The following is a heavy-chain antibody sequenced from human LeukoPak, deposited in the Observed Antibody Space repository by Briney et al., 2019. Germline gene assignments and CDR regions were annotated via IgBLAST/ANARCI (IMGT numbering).Heavy chain of an antibody. J-gene: IGHJ4*02. CDR2: ISYDGSNK. Sequence: QSGGSLRLSCAASGFTFSSYGMHWVRQAPGKGLEWVAVISYDGSNKYYADSVKGRFTISRDNSKNTLYLQMNSLRAEDTAVYYCAKFLAGDPRDFDYWGQGTLVTVSS. CDR3: AKFLAGDPRDFDY. D-gene: IGHD4-17*01. CDR1: GFTFSSYG. V-gene: IGHV3-30*18.